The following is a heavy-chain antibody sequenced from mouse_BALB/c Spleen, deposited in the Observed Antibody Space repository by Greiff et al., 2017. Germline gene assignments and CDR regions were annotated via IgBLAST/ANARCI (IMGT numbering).Heavy chain of an antibody. CDR1: GFTFSSYA. D-gene: IGHD2-14*01. J-gene: IGHJ2*01. V-gene: IGHV5-6-5*01. Sequence: EVKLVESGGGLVKPGGSLKLSCAASGFTFSSYAMSWVRQTPEKRLEWVASISSGGSTYYPDSVKGRFTISRDNARNILYLQMSSLRSEDTAMYYCARGVRGYFDYWGQGTTLTVSS. CDR3: ARGVRGYFDY. CDR2: ISSGGST.